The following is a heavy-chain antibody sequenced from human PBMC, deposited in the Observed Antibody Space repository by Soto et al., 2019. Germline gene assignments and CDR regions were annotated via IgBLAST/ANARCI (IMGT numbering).Heavy chain of an antibody. Sequence: TLYVTGLLSGRPMRSARHYWSWIRQHPGKGLQWIGYINHSGTTFYNPSLKTRLTISVDTSENQFSLRLTSVTAADTAVYFCARWGAFCPGGVCSAQSDPWSQATLVTVS. V-gene: IGHV4-31*03. CDR2: INHSGTT. J-gene: IGHJ5*02. D-gene: IGHD2-8*02. CDR1: GRPMRSARHY. CDR3: ARWGAFCPGGVCSAQSDP.